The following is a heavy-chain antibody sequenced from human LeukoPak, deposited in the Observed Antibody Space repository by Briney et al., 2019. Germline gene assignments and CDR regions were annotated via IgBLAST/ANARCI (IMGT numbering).Heavy chain of an antibody. CDR2: IIPIFGTA. D-gene: IGHD2-2*02. CDR3: ALWDIVVVPAAIGRY. J-gene: IGHJ4*02. CDR1: GGTFSSYA. V-gene: IGHV1-69*13. Sequence: SVKVSCKASGGTFSSYAISWVRQAPGQGLEWMGGIIPIFGTANYAQKFQGRVMITADESTSTAYMELSSLRSEDTAVYYCALWDIVVVPAAIGRYWGQGTLVTVSS.